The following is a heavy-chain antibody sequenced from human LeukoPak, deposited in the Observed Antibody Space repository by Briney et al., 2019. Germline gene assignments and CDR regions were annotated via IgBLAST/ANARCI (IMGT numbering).Heavy chain of an antibody. Sequence: GGSLRLSCAASGFTFSSYAMSWVRQAPVKGLEWVSAISGSGGSTYYADSVKGRFTISRDNSKNTLYLQMNSLRAEDTAVYYCAKDPSQRDWFDPWGQGTLVTVSS. CDR2: ISGSGGST. J-gene: IGHJ5*02. CDR3: AKDPSQRDWFDP. V-gene: IGHV3-23*01. CDR1: GFTFSSYA.